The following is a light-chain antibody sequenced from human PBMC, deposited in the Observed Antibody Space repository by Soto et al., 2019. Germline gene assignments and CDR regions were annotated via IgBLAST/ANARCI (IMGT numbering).Light chain of an antibody. J-gene: IGKJ3*01. CDR3: QQTYSTLLT. Sequence: DIQMTQSPSSLSASVGDRVTITCRASQSISSYLNWYQQKPGKAPNLLIYAASSLQTGVPSRFSASGSWTDFTLTISSLQPEDFATYYCQQTYSTLLTFGPGTKVHIK. CDR2: AAS. CDR1: QSISSY. V-gene: IGKV1-39*01.